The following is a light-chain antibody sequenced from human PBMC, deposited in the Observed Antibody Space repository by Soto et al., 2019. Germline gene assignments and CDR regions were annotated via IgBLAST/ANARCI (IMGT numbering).Light chain of an antibody. J-gene: IGLJ1*01. CDR3: ATWDDRLNGYV. V-gene: IGLV1-44*01. CDR2: GNN. CDR1: SSNIGSNT. Sequence: QSVLTQPPSASGTPGQRVTISCSGSSSNIGSNTVIWYQQLPGTAPNLLIFGNNQRPSGVPDRLSGSRSGTSASLAISGLQSEDEADYYCATWDDRLNGYVFGNGTKLTV.